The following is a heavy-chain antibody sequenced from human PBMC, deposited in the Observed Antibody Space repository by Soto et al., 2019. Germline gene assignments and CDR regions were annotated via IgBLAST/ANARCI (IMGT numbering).Heavy chain of an antibody. Sequence: QVQLVQSETEVAEPGASVRLSCKTSGYTFSTYGLSWVRQAPGQGLECMGWTVAISESTIYAQKFQGRVTVTTDRSTHTGYLELSRLTSDDTALYYCARVAGYGSGSRHFDNWGQGTLVTVSS. V-gene: IGHV1-18*01. CDR2: TVAISEST. CDR1: GYTFSTYG. D-gene: IGHD3-10*01. J-gene: IGHJ4*02. CDR3: ARVAGYGSGSRHFDN.